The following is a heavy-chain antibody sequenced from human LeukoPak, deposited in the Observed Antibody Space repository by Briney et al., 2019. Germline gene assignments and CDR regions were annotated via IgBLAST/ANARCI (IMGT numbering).Heavy chain of an antibody. CDR3: ARDGARGVSGYYSFFDY. D-gene: IGHD3-22*01. CDR2: LYNSDST. CDR1: GFTVSNNY. Sequence: GGSLRLSCAASGFTVSNNYISWVRQAPGKGLEWVSVLYNSDSTYYADSVKGRFTISRDNSKNTMYLQMNSLRAEDTAIYYCARDGARGVSGYYSFFDYWGQGTLVTVSS. V-gene: IGHV3-53*01. J-gene: IGHJ4*02.